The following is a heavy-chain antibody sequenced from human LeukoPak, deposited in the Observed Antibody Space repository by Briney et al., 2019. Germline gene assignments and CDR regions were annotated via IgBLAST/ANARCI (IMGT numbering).Heavy chain of an antibody. CDR2: IGLGSGFV. CDR1: GFTFTDYS. Sequence: GGSLRLSCATSGFTFTDYSMNWVRQAPGRGLEWISYIGLGSGFVSYSDSVKGRFTISRDTARNSVDLHMNSLRAEDTAVYFCARDYKWAFDSWGQGALVTVSS. J-gene: IGHJ4*02. D-gene: IGHD1-20*01. V-gene: IGHV3-21*05. CDR3: ARDYKWAFDS.